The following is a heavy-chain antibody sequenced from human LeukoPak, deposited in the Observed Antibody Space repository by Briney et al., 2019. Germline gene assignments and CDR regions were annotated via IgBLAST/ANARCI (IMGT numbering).Heavy chain of an antibody. CDR1: GYTFTGYY. V-gene: IGHV1-2*02. CDR3: ARGRITMVRGVSPIDY. D-gene: IGHD3-10*01. CDR2: INPNSGGT. J-gene: IGHJ4*02. Sequence: ASVKVSCKASGYTFTGYYMHWVRQAPGQGLEWMGWINPNSGGTNHAQKFQGRVTMTRDTSISTAYMELSRLRSDDTALYYCARGRITMVRGVSPIDYWGQGTLVTVSS.